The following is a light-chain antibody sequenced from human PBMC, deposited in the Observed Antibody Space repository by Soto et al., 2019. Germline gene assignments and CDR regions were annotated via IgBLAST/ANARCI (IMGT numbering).Light chain of an antibody. CDR3: QQYNNWPLT. CDR2: GAS. J-gene: IGKJ4*01. Sequence: EIVMTQSPATLSVSPGARATLSCRASQSVNNNLAWYQQKPGQAPRLLIYGASARATGIPARFSGSGSGTEFTLTIHSLQSEDFAVYYRQQYNNWPLTFGGGTKVDI. CDR1: QSVNNN. V-gene: IGKV3-15*01.